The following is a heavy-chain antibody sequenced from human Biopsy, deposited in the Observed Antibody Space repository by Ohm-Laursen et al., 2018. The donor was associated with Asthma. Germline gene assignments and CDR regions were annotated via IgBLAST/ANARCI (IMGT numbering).Heavy chain of an antibody. J-gene: IGHJ6*02. V-gene: IGHV1-69*01. CDR3: ARGYSGSDRIVYYYSGLEV. CDR1: GDSFSNYD. Sequence: SSVNVSCKVSGDSFSNYDISWVRQTPGQGLEWMGGLIPVLGTPDHAQMFEGRVTITADESTSTAYMELSSLSSEDTAVYYCARGYSGSDRIVYYYSGLEVWGQGTTVTVSS. CDR2: LIPVLGTP. D-gene: IGHD5-12*01.